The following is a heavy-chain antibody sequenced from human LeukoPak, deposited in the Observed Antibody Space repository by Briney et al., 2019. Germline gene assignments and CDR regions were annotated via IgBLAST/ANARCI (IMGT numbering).Heavy chain of an antibody. CDR2: MNPNSGNT. V-gene: IGHV1-8*01. D-gene: IGHD6-19*01. CDR1: GYTFTSYD. CDR3: SRASVYSSGWYSNY. J-gene: IGHJ4*01. Sequence: ASVKVSCKASGYTFTSYDINWVRHAPGQGLEWMGWMNPNSGNTGYAQRFQGRITMTRNTSINTAYLELSSLTSDDTAIYYCSRASVYSSGWYSNYWGQGARVTVSS.